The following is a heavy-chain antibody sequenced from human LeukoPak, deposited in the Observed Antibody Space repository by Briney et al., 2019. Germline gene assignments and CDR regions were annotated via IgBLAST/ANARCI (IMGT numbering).Heavy chain of an antibody. CDR2: ISGSGGST. CDR1: GFTFSSCA. J-gene: IGHJ4*02. D-gene: IGHD5-18*01. CDR3: AKAGQLWLLGYFDY. Sequence: GGSLRLSCAASGFTFSSCAMSWVRQAPGKGLEWVSTISGSGGSTYYADSVKGRFTISRDNSKNTLYLQMNSLRAEDTAVYYCAKAGQLWLLGYFDYWGQGTLVTVSS. V-gene: IGHV3-23*01.